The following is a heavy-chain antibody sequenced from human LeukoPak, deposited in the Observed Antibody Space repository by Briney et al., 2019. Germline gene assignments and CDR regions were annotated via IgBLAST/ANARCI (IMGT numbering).Heavy chain of an antibody. D-gene: IGHD1-26*01. CDR3: ARKVGAHDY. Sequence: GSLRLSCAASGFIFSTYWMSWVRQAPGEGLEWVANIKQDGSDKYYVDSVKGRFTISRDNAKNSLYLQMNSLRAEDTAVYYCARKVGAHDYWGQGTLVTVSS. CDR2: IKQDGSDK. J-gene: IGHJ4*02. V-gene: IGHV3-7*01. CDR1: GFIFSTYW.